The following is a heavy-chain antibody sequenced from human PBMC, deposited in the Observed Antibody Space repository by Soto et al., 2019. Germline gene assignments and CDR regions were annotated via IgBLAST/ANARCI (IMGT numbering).Heavy chain of an antibody. V-gene: IGHV1-69*12. D-gene: IGHD6-6*01. CDR2: IIPIFGTA. J-gene: IGHJ5*02. CDR1: GGTFSSYA. CDR3: ARDWTRIAAEGRWFDP. Sequence: QVQLVQSGAEVKKPGSSVKVSCKASGGTFSSYAISWVRQAPGQGLEWMGGIIPIFGTANYSQKFQGRVTITADESTSTAYMELSSLRSEDTAVYYCARDWTRIAAEGRWFDPWGQGTLVTVSS.